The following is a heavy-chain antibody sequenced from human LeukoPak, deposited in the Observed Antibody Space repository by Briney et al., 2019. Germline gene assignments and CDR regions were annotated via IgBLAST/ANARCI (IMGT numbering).Heavy chain of an antibody. CDR1: GFTFSSYE. V-gene: IGHV3-48*03. Sequence: QPGGALRLSCASSGFTFSSYEMNWVRQAPGKGLEWVSYISSSGSTIYYADSVKGRFTISRDNANNSPYLQMNRLRAEDTAVYYCAKVGYSYGLGFGAFDIWGQGKMVTVSS. J-gene: IGHJ3*02. D-gene: IGHD5-18*01. CDR3: AKVGYSYGLGFGAFDI. CDR2: ISSSGSTI.